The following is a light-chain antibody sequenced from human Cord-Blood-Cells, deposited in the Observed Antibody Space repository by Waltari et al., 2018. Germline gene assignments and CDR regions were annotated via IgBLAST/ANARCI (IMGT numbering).Light chain of an antibody. V-gene: IGKV4-1*01. CDR2: WAS. J-gene: IGKJ2*01. Sequence: DIVMTQSLDSLAVSLGKRDTINCKSSQSVLYSSNNKNYLTCYQQKPGNPPKLLIYWASTRESGVPDRFSGSGSGTDFTLTISSLQAEDVAVYYCQQYYSTPYTFGQGTKLEIK. CDR1: QSVLYSSNNKNY. CDR3: QQYYSTPYT.